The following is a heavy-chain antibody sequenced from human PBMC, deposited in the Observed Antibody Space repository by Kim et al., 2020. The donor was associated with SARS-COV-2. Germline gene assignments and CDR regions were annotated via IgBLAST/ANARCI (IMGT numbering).Heavy chain of an antibody. V-gene: IGHV4-31*02. CDR3: ARGSYGDLYYFDY. Sequence: YNPSLRLRVTHSVATAKNQFSLKLSSVTAADTAVYYCARGSYGDLYYFDYWGQGTLVTVSS. D-gene: IGHD4-17*01. J-gene: IGHJ4*02.